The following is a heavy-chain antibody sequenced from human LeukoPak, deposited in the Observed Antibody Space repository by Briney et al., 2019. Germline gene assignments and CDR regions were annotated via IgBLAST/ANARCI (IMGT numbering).Heavy chain of an antibody. CDR3: VSGSLQSGYNFDY. V-gene: IGHV3-33*01. Sequence: GGSLRLSCAASGLSFSNHGMHWVRQAPGKRLEWVAVIWDDGNNKRYANSVNGRFTISRDNSENTLYLQMNGLTAEDTAMYYCVSGSLQSGYNFDYWGQGALVTVSS. CDR2: IWDDGNNK. CDR1: GLSFSNHG. D-gene: IGHD3-3*01. J-gene: IGHJ4*02.